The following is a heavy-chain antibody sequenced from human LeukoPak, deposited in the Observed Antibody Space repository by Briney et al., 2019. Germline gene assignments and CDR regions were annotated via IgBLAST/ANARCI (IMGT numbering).Heavy chain of an antibody. CDR2: INAGNGNT. V-gene: IGHV1-3*01. D-gene: IGHD4-17*01. Sequence: ASVKVSCKASGYTFTSYAMHWVRQAPGQRLEWMGWINAGNGNTKYSQKFQGSVTITRDTSASTAYMELSSLRSEDTAVYYCARRPGESNAFDIWGQGTMVTVSS. CDR1: GYTFTSYA. CDR3: ARRPGESNAFDI. J-gene: IGHJ3*02.